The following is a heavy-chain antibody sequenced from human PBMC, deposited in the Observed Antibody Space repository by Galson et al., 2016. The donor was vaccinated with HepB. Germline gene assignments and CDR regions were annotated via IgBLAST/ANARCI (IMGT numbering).Heavy chain of an antibody. CDR3: ARGALLRYY. D-gene: IGHD2-15*01. CDR1: GFTFSTYW. Sequence: SLRLSCAASGFTFSTYWMSWVRRAPGKGLAWVANIKQDGSEKYYVDSVKGRFTVPRDNAKSSLYLQMDSLRAEDTAVYYCARGALLRYYWGQGIQVTVSS. CDR2: IKQDGSEK. J-gene: IGHJ4*02. V-gene: IGHV3-7*01.